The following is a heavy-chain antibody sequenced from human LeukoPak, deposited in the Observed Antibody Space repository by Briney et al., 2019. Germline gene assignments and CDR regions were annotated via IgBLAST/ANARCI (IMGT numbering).Heavy chain of an antibody. Sequence: ASVKVSCKASGYTFTGYYIHWVRQAPGQGLEWMGIINPSGGSTSYAQKFQGRVTMTRDMSTSTVYMELTSLRSDDTAVYYCARRVDSTSGRAWGHDAFDIWGRGTMVTVS. CDR3: ARRVDSTSGRAWGHDAFDI. V-gene: IGHV1-46*01. CDR2: INPSGGST. CDR1: GYTFTGYY. J-gene: IGHJ3*02. D-gene: IGHD2/OR15-2a*01.